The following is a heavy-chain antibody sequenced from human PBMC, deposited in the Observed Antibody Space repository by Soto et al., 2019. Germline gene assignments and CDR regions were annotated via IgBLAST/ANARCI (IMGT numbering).Heavy chain of an antibody. CDR3: AKGLPYYDFWSGFD. V-gene: IGHV3-23*01. Sequence: EVQLLESGGGLVQPGGSLRLSCAASGFTFSSHAMSWVRQAPGKGLEYVSGVSGSGGSTYCAGSVKGRFTISRDNSKNTLYLHMNSLRAEDTAVYYCAKGLPYYDFWSGFDWGQGTLVTVSS. CDR2: VSGSGGST. J-gene: IGHJ4*02. CDR1: GFTFSSHA. D-gene: IGHD3-3*01.